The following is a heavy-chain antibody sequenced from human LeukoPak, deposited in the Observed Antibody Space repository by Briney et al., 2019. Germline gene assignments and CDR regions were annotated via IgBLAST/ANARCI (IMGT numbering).Heavy chain of an antibody. V-gene: IGHV4-34*01. Sequence: SETLSLTCAVYGGSFSGYYWSWIRQPPGKGLEWIGEINHSGSTNYNPSLKSRVTISVDTSKNQFSLKLSSVTAADTAVYYCARANPPDAFDIWGQGTMVTVSS. CDR3: ARANPPDAFDI. CDR2: INHSGST. D-gene: IGHD1-14*01. CDR1: GGSFSGYY. J-gene: IGHJ3*02.